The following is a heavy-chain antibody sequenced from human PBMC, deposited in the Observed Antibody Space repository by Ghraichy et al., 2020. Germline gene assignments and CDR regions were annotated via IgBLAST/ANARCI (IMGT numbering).Heavy chain of an antibody. D-gene: IGHD3-16*01. CDR2: INHSGST. V-gene: IGHV4-34*01. CDR1: GGSFSGYY. Sequence: SETLSLTCAVYGGSFSGYYWSWIRQPPGKGLEWIGEINHSGSTNYNPSLKSRVTISVDTSKNQFSLKLSSVTAADTAVYYCARVSYGFGFSFDYWGQGTLVTVSS. J-gene: IGHJ4*02. CDR3: ARVSYGFGFSFDY.